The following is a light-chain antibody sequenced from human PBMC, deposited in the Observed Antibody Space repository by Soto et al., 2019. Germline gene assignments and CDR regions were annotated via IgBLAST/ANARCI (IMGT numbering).Light chain of an antibody. Sequence: EIVLTQSPGTLSLSPGERATLSCRASQSVSSSYLAWYQQRPGQAPRLLIFGASYRATGVPDRFSGSGSGTDFNLTSSRLEPEDFAVYYCQQYSSSPPEFTFGPGTKVDSK. CDR2: GAS. CDR1: QSVSSSY. V-gene: IGKV3-20*01. J-gene: IGKJ3*01. CDR3: QQYSSSPPEFT.